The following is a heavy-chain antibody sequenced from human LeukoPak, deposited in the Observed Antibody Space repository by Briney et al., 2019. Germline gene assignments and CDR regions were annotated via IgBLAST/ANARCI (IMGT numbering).Heavy chain of an antibody. Sequence: SETLSLTCTVSGGSIGRYYWSWIRQPPGKGLEGIGHISYSGSTNYNPSLKSRVTISVDTSKNQFSLKLRSVTAADTAVYYCARGGSGYALNWFDPWGQGTLVTVSS. D-gene: IGHD5-12*01. CDR2: ISYSGST. J-gene: IGHJ5*02. CDR3: ARGGSGYALNWFDP. V-gene: IGHV4-59*01. CDR1: GGSIGRYY.